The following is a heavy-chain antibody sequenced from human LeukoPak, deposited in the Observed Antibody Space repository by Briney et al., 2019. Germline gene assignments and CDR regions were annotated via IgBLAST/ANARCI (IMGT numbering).Heavy chain of an antibody. CDR3: ARLRGYSYGSIDY. V-gene: IGHV4-39*01. CDR2: IYYDGST. Sequence: SETLSLTCTVSGASIRSTSYYWGWIRQPPGKGLEWFGTIYYDGSTYYHPSLKSRVTISVDTTKNQDSLKLSSVTAADTAVYYCARLRGYSYGSIDYWGQGTLVTVSS. D-gene: IGHD5-18*01. J-gene: IGHJ4*02. CDR1: GASIRSTSYY.